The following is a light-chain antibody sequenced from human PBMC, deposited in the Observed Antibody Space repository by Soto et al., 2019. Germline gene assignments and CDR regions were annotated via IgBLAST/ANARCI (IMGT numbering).Light chain of an antibody. CDR3: QQYESLPLT. CDR1: QDINKN. J-gene: IGKJ1*01. Sequence: DIQMTQSPSSLSASVGDRVTITCQASQDINKNLIWYQQKPGKAPKLLIYDASDLETGVPSRFSGSGSGTGFTFTISSLQPEDFATYYCQQYESLPLTFGQGTKGDIK. CDR2: DAS. V-gene: IGKV1-33*01.